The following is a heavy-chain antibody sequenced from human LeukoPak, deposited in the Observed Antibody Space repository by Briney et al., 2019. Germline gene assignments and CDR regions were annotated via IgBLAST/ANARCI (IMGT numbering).Heavy chain of an antibody. CDR1: GFTFGSYG. CDR3: ARVLRYCSGGNCYSGGLGYMDV. V-gene: IGHV3-48*04. CDR2: ISRSGSTK. J-gene: IGHJ6*03. D-gene: IGHD2-15*01. Sequence: GGTLRLSCAASGFTFGSYGMSWVRQAPGKGLEWVSSISRSGSTKYYADSVKGRFTISRDNAKNSLFLQMNSLRAEDTAVYYCARVLRYCSGGNCYSGGLGYMDVWGKGTTVTISS.